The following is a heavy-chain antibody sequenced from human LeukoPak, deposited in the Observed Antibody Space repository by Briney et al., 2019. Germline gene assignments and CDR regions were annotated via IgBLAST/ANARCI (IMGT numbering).Heavy chain of an antibody. CDR2: IWYDGSNK. Sequence: GGSLRLSCAASGFTFSSYGMHWVRQAPGKGLEWVAFIWYDGSNKYYADSVKGRFTISRDNSKNTLYLQMNSLRAEDTAVYYCARDSVYYDILTGYFDYWGQGTLVTVSS. D-gene: IGHD3-9*01. J-gene: IGHJ4*02. CDR3: ARDSVYYDILTGYFDY. CDR1: GFTFSSYG. V-gene: IGHV3-33*01.